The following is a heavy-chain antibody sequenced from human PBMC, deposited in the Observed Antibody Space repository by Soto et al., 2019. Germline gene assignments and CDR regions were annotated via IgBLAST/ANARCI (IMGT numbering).Heavy chain of an antibody. Sequence: SETLSLTCTVSGGSISSGDNYWSWIRQPPGKGLEWIGYIYYSGSTCYNPSLKSRVTISVDTSKNQLSLKLSSVTAADTAVYYCGGERVVIVPAAMRSYYYGMDVWGQGTTVTVSS. V-gene: IGHV4-30-4*01. CDR1: GGSISSGDNY. J-gene: IGHJ6*02. CDR2: IYYSGST. D-gene: IGHD2-2*01. CDR3: GGERVVIVPAAMRSYYYGMDV.